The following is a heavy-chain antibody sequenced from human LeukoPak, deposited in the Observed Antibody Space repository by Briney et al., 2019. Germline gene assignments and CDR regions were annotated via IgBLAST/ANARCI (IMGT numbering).Heavy chain of an antibody. Sequence: SETLSLTCTVSGGSISSYYWSWIRQPAGKGLEWIGRIYTSGSTNYNPSLKSRATMSVDTSKNQFSLKLSSVTAADTAVYYCARELRGYCSSTSCYWFDPWGQGTLVTVSS. CDR1: GGSISSYY. V-gene: IGHV4-4*07. CDR2: IYTSGST. CDR3: ARELRGYCSSTSCYWFDP. J-gene: IGHJ5*02. D-gene: IGHD2-2*01.